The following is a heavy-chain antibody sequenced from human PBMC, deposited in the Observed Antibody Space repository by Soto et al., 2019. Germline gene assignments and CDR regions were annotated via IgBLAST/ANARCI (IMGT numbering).Heavy chain of an antibody. D-gene: IGHD2-21*02. CDR2: VSGSGGST. CDR3: AQDLSGGDCP. Sequence: EMHLSESGGGLVQPGGSLRVSCAASGFTFSSYTMNWVRQAPGKGLEWVSSVSGSGGSTYYADSVKGRFTISRDNPENTLYLQMNSLRLEDTAVYYCAQDLSGGDCPWGQGTLVTVSS. J-gene: IGHJ5*02. CDR1: GFTFSSYT. V-gene: IGHV3-23*01.